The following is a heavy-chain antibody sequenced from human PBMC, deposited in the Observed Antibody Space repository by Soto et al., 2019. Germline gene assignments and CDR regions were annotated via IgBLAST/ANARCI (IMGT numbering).Heavy chain of an antibody. Sequence: TSETLSLTCAVYGGSFSGYYWSWIRQPPGKGLEWIGEINHSGSTNYNPSLKSRVTISVDTSKNQFSLKLSSVTAADTAVYYCARDPQWLATLYYFDYWGQGTLVTVSS. CDR2: INHSGST. D-gene: IGHD6-19*01. CDR3: ARDPQWLATLYYFDY. CDR1: GGSFSGYY. V-gene: IGHV4-34*01. J-gene: IGHJ4*02.